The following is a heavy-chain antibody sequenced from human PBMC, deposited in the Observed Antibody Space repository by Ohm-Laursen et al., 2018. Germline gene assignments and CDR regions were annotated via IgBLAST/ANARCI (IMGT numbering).Heavy chain of an antibody. Sequence: SETLSLTCAVYGGSFSGYDWNWIRQHPGKGLEWIGYIYYRGSTHYNPSLKSRVTISLDTSKNQFSLTLSSVTAADTAVYYCARHPPRGGGDMTNDVFDIWGQGTMVTVSS. CDR1: GGSFSGYD. CDR2: IYYRGST. CDR3: ARHPPRGGGDMTNDVFDI. D-gene: IGHD2-21*02. J-gene: IGHJ3*02. V-gene: IGHV4-59*08.